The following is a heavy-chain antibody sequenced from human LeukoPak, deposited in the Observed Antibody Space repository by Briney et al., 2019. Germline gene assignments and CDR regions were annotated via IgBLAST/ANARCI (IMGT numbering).Heavy chain of an antibody. V-gene: IGHV4-39*01. Sequence: SETLSLTCTVSGGSISSSSYYWGWIRQPPGKGLEWIGSIYYSGSTYYNPSLKSRVTISVDTSKNQFSLKLSSVTAADTAVYYCARLENDGYSFDYWGQGTLVTVSS. D-gene: IGHD5-24*01. CDR2: IYYSGST. CDR3: ARLENDGYSFDY. CDR1: GGSISSSSYY. J-gene: IGHJ4*02.